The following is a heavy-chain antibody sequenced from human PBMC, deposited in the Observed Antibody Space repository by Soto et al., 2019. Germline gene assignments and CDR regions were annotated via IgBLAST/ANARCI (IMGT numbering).Heavy chain of an antibody. CDR1: GGSVSSGSYY. CDR3: ANYPTTVTSDY. J-gene: IGHJ4*02. Sequence: QVQLQESGPGLVKPSATLSLTCTVSGGSVSSGSYYWSWIRQPPGKGLEWIGDIYYSGSTNYNPSLKSRVTISVDTSKNQFSLKLSSVTAADTAVYYCANYPTTVTSDYWGQGTLVTVSS. CDR2: IYYSGST. V-gene: IGHV4-61*01. D-gene: IGHD4-17*01.